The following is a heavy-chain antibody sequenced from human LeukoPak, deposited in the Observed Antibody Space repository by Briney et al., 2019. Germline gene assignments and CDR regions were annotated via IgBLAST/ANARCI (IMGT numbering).Heavy chain of an antibody. J-gene: IGHJ5*02. D-gene: IGHD2-2*01. CDR2: ISRNGGTT. V-gene: IGHV3-43*02. CDR3: AKSYCSSTSCYDNYFDP. CDR1: GFTFDDYA. Sequence: GGSLRLSCAASGFTFDDYAMHWVRQAPGKGLEWVSLISRNGGTTYFADSVKGRFTISRDNSKNSLYLQMKSLRTEDTALYYCAKSYCSSTSCYDNYFDPWGQGTLVTVSS.